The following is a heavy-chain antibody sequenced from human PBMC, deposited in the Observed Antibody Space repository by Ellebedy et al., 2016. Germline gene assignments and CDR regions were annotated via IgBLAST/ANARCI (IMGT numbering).Heavy chain of an antibody. V-gene: IGHV3-33*01. CDR2: IWYDGSNK. CDR1: GFTFSSYG. Sequence: GGSLRLXXAASGFTFSSYGMHWVRQAPGKGLEWVAVIWYDGSNKYYADSVKGRFTISRDNSKNTLYLQMNSLRAEDTAVYYCARESFKGDAFGIWGQGTMVTVSS. CDR3: ARESFKGDAFGI. J-gene: IGHJ3*02.